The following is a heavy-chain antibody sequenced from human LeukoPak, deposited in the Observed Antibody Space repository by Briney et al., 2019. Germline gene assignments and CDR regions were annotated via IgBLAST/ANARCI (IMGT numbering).Heavy chain of an antibody. D-gene: IGHD3-22*01. J-gene: IGHJ4*02. CDR1: GFTFSRYS. CDR3: ARDPWGVDSSGYYYDY. V-gene: IGHV3-21*01. Sequence: GGSLGLSCAASGFTFSRYSMSWVRQAPGKGLEWVSSITSSSSYIYYADSVKGRFTISRDNAKNSLYLQMNSLGAEDTAVYYCARDPWGVDSSGYYYDYWGQGTLVTVSS. CDR2: ITSSSSYI.